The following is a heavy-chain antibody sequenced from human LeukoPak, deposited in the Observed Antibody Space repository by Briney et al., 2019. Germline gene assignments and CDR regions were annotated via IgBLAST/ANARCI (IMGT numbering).Heavy chain of an antibody. D-gene: IGHD3-22*01. Sequence: PGGSLRLSYAASGFTFSSYSMNWVRKAPGKGRKWVSYISSSSSIIYDADSVKGRFTISRDNAKNSLYLQMNSLRAEDTAVYYCARGSDYYDSSGLNDYWGQGTLVTVSS. J-gene: IGHJ4*02. CDR3: ARGSDYYDSSGLNDY. CDR2: ISSSSSII. CDR1: GFTFSSYS. V-gene: IGHV3-48*01.